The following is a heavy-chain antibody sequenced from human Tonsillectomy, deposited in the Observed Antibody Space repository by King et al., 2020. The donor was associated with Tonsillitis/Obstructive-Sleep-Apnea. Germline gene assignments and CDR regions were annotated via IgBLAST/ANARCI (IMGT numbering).Heavy chain of an antibody. V-gene: IGHV4-34*01. D-gene: IGHD2-2*01. Sequence: VQLQQWGAGLLKPSETLSLTCAVYGGSFSGSYWSWIRQPPGKGLEWIGEINHSGGTNYNPSLKSRVTISFDTSKNQFSLKLTSVTAADTAVYYCARDKIVVLSVAIPSYFDYWGQGTLVTVSS. J-gene: IGHJ4*02. CDR1: GGSFSGSY. CDR2: INHSGGT. CDR3: ARDKIVVLSVAIPSYFDY.